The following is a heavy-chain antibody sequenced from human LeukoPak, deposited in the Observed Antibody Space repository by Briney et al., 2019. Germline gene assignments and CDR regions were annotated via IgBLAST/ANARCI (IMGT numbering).Heavy chain of an antibody. D-gene: IGHD3-10*01. V-gene: IGHV3-30-3*01. Sequence: GGSLRLSCAASGFAFSSYAMHWDRQAPGKGLEWVALISYDGSNEYYVDSVKGRFTISRDNSKNTLYLQVNSLRAEDTAVYFCARDGNYGSGNSPYYFDYWGQGTLVTVSS. J-gene: IGHJ4*02. CDR1: GFAFSSYA. CDR2: ISYDGSNE. CDR3: ARDGNYGSGNSPYYFDY.